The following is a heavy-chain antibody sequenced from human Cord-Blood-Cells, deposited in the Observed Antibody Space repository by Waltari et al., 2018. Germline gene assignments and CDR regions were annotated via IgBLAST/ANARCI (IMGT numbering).Heavy chain of an antibody. CDR2: VDPEDGET. J-gene: IGHJ6*02. V-gene: IGHV1-69-2*01. D-gene: IGHD6-19*01. CDR1: GYTFTDYY. Sequence: EVQLVQSGAEVKKPGATVKISCKVSGYTFTDYYMHWVQQAPGKGLEWMGLVDPEDGETIYAEKFQGRVTITADTSTDTAYMELSSLRSEDTAVYYCATDLAVGAPSRYYYYYGMDVWGQGTTVTVSS. CDR3: ATDLAVGAPSRYYYYYGMDV.